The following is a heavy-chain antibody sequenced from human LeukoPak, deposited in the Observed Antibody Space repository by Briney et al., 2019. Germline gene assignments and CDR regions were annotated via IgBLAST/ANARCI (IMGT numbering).Heavy chain of an antibody. D-gene: IGHD2-15*01. CDR2: IHSGGSI. Sequence: TGGSLRLSCAVYGFTVSSNYMSWVRQAPGKGLEWVSLIHSGGSIDYAASLKDRFTISRDNSKNTVNLQINSLRPEDTAVYYCAREQRYCSGDNCYSGHDYWGQGTLVIVSS. CDR3: AREQRYCSGDNCYSGHDY. V-gene: IGHV3-53*01. J-gene: IGHJ4*02. CDR1: GFTVSSNY.